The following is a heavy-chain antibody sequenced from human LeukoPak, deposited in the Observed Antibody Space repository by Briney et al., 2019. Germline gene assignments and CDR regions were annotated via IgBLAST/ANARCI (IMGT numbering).Heavy chain of an antibody. J-gene: IGHJ5*02. CDR2: ISSSGSTI. D-gene: IGHD3-22*01. CDR1: GFTFSDYY. Sequence: AGGSLRLSCAASGFTFSDYYMSWIRQAPGKGLEWVSYISSSGSTIYYADSVKGRFTISRDNAKNSLYLQMNSLRAEDTAVYYCARGLGGRDYYYDSSGSILPFPYNWFDPWGQGTLVTVSS. V-gene: IGHV3-11*04. CDR3: ARGLGGRDYYYDSSGSILPFPYNWFDP.